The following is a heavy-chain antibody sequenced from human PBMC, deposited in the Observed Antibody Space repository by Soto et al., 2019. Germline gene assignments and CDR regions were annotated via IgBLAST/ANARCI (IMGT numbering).Heavy chain of an antibody. J-gene: IGHJ3*02. CDR1: GFTFSSYE. CDR3: AREFVDTAMDDAFDI. V-gene: IGHV3-48*03. Sequence: GGSLRLSCAASGFTFSSYEMNWVRQAPGKGLELVSYISSSGSTIYYADSVKGRFTISRDNAKNSLYLQMNSLRAEDTAVYYCAREFVDTAMDDAFDIWGQGTMVTVSS. D-gene: IGHD5-18*01. CDR2: ISSSGSTI.